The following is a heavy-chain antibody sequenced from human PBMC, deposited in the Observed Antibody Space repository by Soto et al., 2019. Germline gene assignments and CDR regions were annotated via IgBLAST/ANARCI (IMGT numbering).Heavy chain of an antibody. Sequence: QVQLVESGGGVVQPGRSLRLSCAASGFTFSSYGRHWVRQAPGKGLEWVAVISYDGSNKYYADSVKGRFTISRDNSKNTLYLQMNSLRAEDTAVYYCAKMGSSGWYGYWGQGTLVTVSS. D-gene: IGHD6-19*01. J-gene: IGHJ4*02. V-gene: IGHV3-30*18. CDR3: AKMGSSGWYGY. CDR2: ISYDGSNK. CDR1: GFTFSSYG.